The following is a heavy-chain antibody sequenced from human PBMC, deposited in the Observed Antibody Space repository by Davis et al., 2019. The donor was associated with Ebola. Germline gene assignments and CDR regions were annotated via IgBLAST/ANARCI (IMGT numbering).Heavy chain of an antibody. Sequence: GESLKISCAASGFTFSSYSMNWVRQAPGKGLEWVSYISSSSSTIYYADSVKGRFTISRDNAKNSLYLQMNSLRDEDTAVYYCARRGVVTPLFTFYFDYWGQGTLVTVSS. CDR1: GFTFSSYS. CDR3: ARRGVVTPLFTFYFDY. V-gene: IGHV3-48*02. CDR2: ISSSSSTI. J-gene: IGHJ4*02. D-gene: IGHD4-23*01.